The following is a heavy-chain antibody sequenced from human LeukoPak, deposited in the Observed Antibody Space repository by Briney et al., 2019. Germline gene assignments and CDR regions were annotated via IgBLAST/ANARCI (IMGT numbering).Heavy chain of an antibody. CDR3: ARDSRYCSGGSCYFHVFDY. D-gene: IGHD2-15*01. CDR1: GYTFTSYG. V-gene: IGHV1-18*04. J-gene: IGHJ4*02. CDR2: ISVYSGNT. Sequence: ASVKVSCKTSGYTFTSYGLSWVRQAPGQGLEWMGWISVYSGNTNYAQKFQGRVTMTTDTSTSTAYMDLRSLRSDDTAVYYCARDSRYCSGGSCYFHVFDYWGQGTLVTVSS.